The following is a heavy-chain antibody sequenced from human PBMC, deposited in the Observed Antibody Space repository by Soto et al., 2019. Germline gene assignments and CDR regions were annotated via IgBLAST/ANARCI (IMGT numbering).Heavy chain of an antibody. CDR2: IIPRFGTA. CDR3: AKVKYDSSGYYRNFDY. V-gene: IGHV1-69*13. D-gene: IGHD3-22*01. J-gene: IGHJ4*02. Sequence: SVKVSCKASGGTFSSYAISWVRQAPGQGLEWVGGIIPRFGTANYAQKFQGRVTITADESTSTAYMELSSLRSEDTAMYYCAKVKYDSSGYYRNFDYWGQGTLVTV. CDR1: GGTFSSYA.